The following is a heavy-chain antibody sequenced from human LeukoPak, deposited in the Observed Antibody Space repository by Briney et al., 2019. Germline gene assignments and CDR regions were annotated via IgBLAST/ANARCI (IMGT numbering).Heavy chain of an antibody. CDR2: ISAYNGNT. J-gene: IGHJ4*02. D-gene: IGHD2-2*01. CDR1: GYKFGSYG. CDR3: ARVPYCSSTGCYPGDH. Sequence: GASVKVSCEASGYKFGSYGISWVRQAPGQGLQCMGWISAYNGNTNYAQEVQGRVTMTTDTSTTTAYMELRSLRSDDTAVYYCARVPYCSSTGCYPGDHWGQGTLVTVSS. V-gene: IGHV1-18*01.